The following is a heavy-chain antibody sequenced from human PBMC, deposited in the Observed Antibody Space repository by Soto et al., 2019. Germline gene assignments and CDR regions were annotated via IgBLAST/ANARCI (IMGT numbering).Heavy chain of an antibody. D-gene: IGHD1-26*01. Sequence: GGSLRLSCAASGFTFSSYAMHWVRQAPGKGLEWVAVISYDGSNKYYADSVKGRFTISRDNSKNTLYLQMNSLRAEDTAVYYCARGGWELHLYYFDYWGQGTLVTVSS. CDR1: GFTFSSYA. V-gene: IGHV3-30-3*01. CDR2: ISYDGSNK. J-gene: IGHJ4*02. CDR3: ARGGWELHLYYFDY.